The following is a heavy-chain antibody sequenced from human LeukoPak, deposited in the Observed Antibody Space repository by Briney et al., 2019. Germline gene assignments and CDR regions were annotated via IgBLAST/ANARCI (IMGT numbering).Heavy chain of an antibody. Sequence: ASLKVSCLASGYTFTSYYMHWVRQAPGQGLEGMGIINPSGGSTSYAQKFQGRVTMTRDTSTSTVYMELSSLRSEDTAVYYCARAYYGSGSYKRVFDYWGQGTLVTVSS. CDR2: INPSGGST. CDR1: GYTFTSYY. CDR3: ARAYYGSGSYKRVFDY. V-gene: IGHV1-46*01. J-gene: IGHJ4*02. D-gene: IGHD3-10*01.